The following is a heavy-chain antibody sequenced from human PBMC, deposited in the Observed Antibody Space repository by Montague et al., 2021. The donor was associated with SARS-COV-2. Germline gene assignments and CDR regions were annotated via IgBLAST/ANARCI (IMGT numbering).Heavy chain of an antibody. Sequence: SETLSLTCTVSGGSISSSSYYWGWIRQPPGKGLEWIGSIYYTGSTYYXXXVKSRVTISVDTSKNQSSLKLSSVTAADTAVYYCAGDTRIAMLVVVTRYGLDVWDQGTTVTVSS. D-gene: IGHD3-22*01. CDR2: IYYTGST. V-gene: IGHV4-39*07. J-gene: IGHJ6*02. CDR1: GGSISSSSYY. CDR3: AGDTRIAMLVVVTRYGLDV.